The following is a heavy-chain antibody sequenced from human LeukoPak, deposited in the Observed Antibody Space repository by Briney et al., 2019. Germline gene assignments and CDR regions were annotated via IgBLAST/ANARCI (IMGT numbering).Heavy chain of an antibody. V-gene: IGHV3-21*01. CDR3: ARKGYSYGGFDY. CDR1: GFTFSSYS. J-gene: IGHJ4*02. CDR2: ISSSSSYI. D-gene: IGHD5-18*01. Sequence: PGGSLRLSCAASGFTFSSYSMTWVRQAPGKGLEWVSSISSSSSYIYYADSVKGRFTISRDNAKNSLYLQMNSLRAEDTAVYYCARKGYSYGGFDYWGQGTLVTVSS.